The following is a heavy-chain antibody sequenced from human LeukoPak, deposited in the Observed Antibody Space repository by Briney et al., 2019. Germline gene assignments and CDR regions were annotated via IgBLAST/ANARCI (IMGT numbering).Heavy chain of an antibody. CDR2: IYSGGST. V-gene: IGHV3-66*01. CDR3: ARDHDSSGWYYFDY. J-gene: IGHJ4*02. D-gene: IGHD6-19*01. Sequence: AGSLRLSCAASGFTVSSNYISWVRQAPGKGLHWVSVIYSGGSTYYADSVKGRFTISRDNSKNTLYLQMNSLRAEDTAVYYCARDHDSSGWYYFDYWGQGTLVTVSS. CDR1: GFTVSSNY.